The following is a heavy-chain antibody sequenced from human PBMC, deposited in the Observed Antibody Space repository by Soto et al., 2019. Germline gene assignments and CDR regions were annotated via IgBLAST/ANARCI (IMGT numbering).Heavy chain of an antibody. CDR2: IRPRGDST. CDR1: GYTFTNYY. V-gene: IGHV1-46*01. CDR3: ARYLRVGTTSHGMDV. Sequence: ASVKVSCKASGYTFTNYYMHWVRQAPGQGLEWMGIIRPRGDSTSYAQKFQGRVTVTRDTSTSTVYMELSSLRSDDTAVYYCARYLRVGTTSHGMDVWGQGTTVTVSS. D-gene: IGHD1-26*01. J-gene: IGHJ6*02.